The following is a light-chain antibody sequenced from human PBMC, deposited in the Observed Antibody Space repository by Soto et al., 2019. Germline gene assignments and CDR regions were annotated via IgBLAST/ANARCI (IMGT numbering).Light chain of an antibody. CDR2: EDS. CDR1: NIGTKS. CDR3: QVWDSSSDQHV. Sequence: SYELTQPPSMSVAPGQTASITCEGNNIGTKSVHWYQQKPGQAPVLVVYEDSDRPSGIPERFSGSNSGNTATLTIIRVEAGDEADYYCQVWDSSSDQHVFGTGTKLTVL. V-gene: IGLV3-21*02. J-gene: IGLJ1*01.